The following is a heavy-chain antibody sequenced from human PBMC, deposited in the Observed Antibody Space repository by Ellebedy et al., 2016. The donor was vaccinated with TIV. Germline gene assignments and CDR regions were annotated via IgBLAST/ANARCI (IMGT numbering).Heavy chain of an antibody. D-gene: IGHD5-18*01. CDR1: GESISGYY. CDR2: IDYSGSP. V-gene: IGHV4-59*01. J-gene: IGHJ4*02. Sequence: SETLSLXXSVSGESISGYYWNWIRQSPGKGLEWIGYIDYSGSPNYSPSLRSRVTISQDTSKNQVSLKLTSATAADTAVYYCARALGYTGSASHYFDHWGQGTLATV. CDR3: ARALGYTGSASHYFDH.